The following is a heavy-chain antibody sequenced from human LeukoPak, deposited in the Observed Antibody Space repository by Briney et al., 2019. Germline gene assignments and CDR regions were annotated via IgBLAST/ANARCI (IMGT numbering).Heavy chain of an antibody. V-gene: IGHV4-4*07. D-gene: IGHD4-23*01. CDR3: AGGGHGASSGFDY. J-gene: IGHJ4*02. Sequence: SETLSLTCTVSGGSISSYYWSWIRQPAGPGLEWVGRIYSTGSTNYNPSLKRRVPMSVDTSKNQFSLKLSSAAAADTAVYYCAGGGHGASSGFDYWGQGTLVTVSS. CDR1: GGSISSYY. CDR2: IYSTGST.